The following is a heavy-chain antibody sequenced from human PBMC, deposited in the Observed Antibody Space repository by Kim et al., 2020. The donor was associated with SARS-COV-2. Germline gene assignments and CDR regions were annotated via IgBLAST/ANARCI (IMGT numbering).Heavy chain of an antibody. Sequence: SETLSLTCAVYGGSFSGYYWSWIRQPPGKGLEWIGEINHSGSTNYNPSLKSRVTISVDTSKNQFSLKLSSVTAADTAVYYCARGGLGYCSGGSCGWFDPWGQGTLVTVSS. CDR3: ARGGLGYCSGGSCGWFDP. J-gene: IGHJ5*02. V-gene: IGHV4-34*01. CDR2: INHSGST. D-gene: IGHD2-15*01. CDR1: GGSFSGYY.